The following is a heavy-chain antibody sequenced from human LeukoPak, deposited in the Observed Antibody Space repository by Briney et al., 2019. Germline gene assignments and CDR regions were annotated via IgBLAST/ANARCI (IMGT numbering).Heavy chain of an antibody. J-gene: IGHJ6*04. CDR3: ASLYDYVWGSYRKADYYYYGMDV. CDR1: GFMFSSYG. D-gene: IGHD3-16*02. V-gene: IGHV3-30*19. Sequence: GGSLRLSCAASGFMFSSYGMHWVRQAPGKGLEWVAVISYDGSNKYYADSVKGRFTISRDNSKNTLYLQMNSLRAEDTAVYYCASLYDYVWGSYRKADYYYYGMDVWGKGTTVTVSS. CDR2: ISYDGSNK.